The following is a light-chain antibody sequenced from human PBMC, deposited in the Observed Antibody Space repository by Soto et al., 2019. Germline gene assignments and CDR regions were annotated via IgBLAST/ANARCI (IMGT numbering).Light chain of an antibody. CDR1: QTVNNNY. CDR3: QQYGSSPLT. J-gene: IGKJ4*01. Sequence: ELVLTQSPGTLSLSPGERATLSCRASQTVNNNYLAWYQQMPGQAPRLLISGASGRATGTPDRFSGSASGTDFTLTISRLEPEDFAVYYCQQYGSSPLTFGGGTKV. V-gene: IGKV3-20*01. CDR2: GAS.